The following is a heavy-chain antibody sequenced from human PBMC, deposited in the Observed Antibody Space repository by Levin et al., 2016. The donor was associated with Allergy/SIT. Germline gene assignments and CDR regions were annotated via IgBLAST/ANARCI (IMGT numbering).Heavy chain of an antibody. CDR2: INQSGKT. D-gene: IGHD2-2*01. CDR1: GGTFTAYY. CDR3: ASARAAMYYFNH. Sequence: GSLRLSCSVHGGTFTAYYWNWIRQSPGKGLEWITEINQSGKTTYNPSLKGRVTISVDTSKNQFSLKLNSVTAADTAVYYCASARAAMYYFNHWGQGTLVTVSS. J-gene: IGHJ4*02. V-gene: IGHV4-34*01.